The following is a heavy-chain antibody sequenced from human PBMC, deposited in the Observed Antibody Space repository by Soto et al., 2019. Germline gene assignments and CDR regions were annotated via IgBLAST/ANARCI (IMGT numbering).Heavy chain of an antibody. CDR3: ARDLYYYGSGSST. V-gene: IGHV1-18*01. J-gene: IGHJ4*02. D-gene: IGHD3-10*01. Sequence: ASVKLSCKACGYTITSYGISWVRQAPGQGLEWMGWISAYNGNTNYAQKLQGRVTMTTDTSTSTAYMELRSLRSDDTAVYYCARDLYYYGSGSSTWGQGTLVTVSS. CDR2: ISAYNGNT. CDR1: GYTITSYG.